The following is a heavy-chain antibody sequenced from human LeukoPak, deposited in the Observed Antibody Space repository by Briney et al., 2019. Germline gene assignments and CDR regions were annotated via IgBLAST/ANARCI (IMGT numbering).Heavy chain of an antibody. CDR2: IYYSGST. CDR1: GGSISSSSYY. D-gene: IGHD3-22*01. V-gene: IGHV4-39*02. J-gene: IGHJ4*02. CDR3: ARERRYYDSSGYSY. Sequence: SETLSLTCTVSGGSISSSSYYWGWIRQPPGKGLEWIGSIYYSGSTYYNPSLESRVTISVDTSKNQFSLKLSSVTAADTAVYYCARERRYYDSSGYSYWGQGTLVTVSS.